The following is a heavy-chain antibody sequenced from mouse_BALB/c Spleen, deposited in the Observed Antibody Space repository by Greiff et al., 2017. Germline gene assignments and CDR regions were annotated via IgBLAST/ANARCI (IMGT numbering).Heavy chain of an antibody. V-gene: IGHV1-54*03. Sequence: QVQLQQSGAELVRPGTSVKVSCKASGYAFTNYLIEWVKQRPGQGLEWIGVFNPGSGGTNYNEKFKGKATLTADKSSSTAYMQLSSLTSDDSAVYFCARGGLPHAMDYWGQGTSVTVSS. CDR1: GYAFTNYL. CDR2: FNPGSGGT. D-gene: IGHD2-2*01. J-gene: IGHJ4*01. CDR3: ARGGLPHAMDY.